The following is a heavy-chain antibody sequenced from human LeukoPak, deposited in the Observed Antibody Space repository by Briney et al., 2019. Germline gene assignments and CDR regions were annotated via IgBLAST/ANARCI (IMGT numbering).Heavy chain of an antibody. Sequence: GGSLTLSCAVSGFTLTTDSMRWVRQAPGEGRGWGSSISGSGGSTYYGDSEEGRSTISTDNSKHTLYLQMNSLRAEDTAVYYCAKGSSGWEYYFDYWGQGTLVTVSS. CDR2: ISGSGGST. CDR1: GFTLTTDS. D-gene: IGHD6-19*01. CDR3: AKGSSGWEYYFDY. J-gene: IGHJ4*02. V-gene: IGHV3-23*02.